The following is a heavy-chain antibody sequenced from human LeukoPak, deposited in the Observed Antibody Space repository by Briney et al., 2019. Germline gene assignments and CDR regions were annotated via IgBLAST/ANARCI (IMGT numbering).Heavy chain of an antibody. CDR1: GYFFPNPW. Sequence: GGSLRLSCTISGYFFPNPWLKWVRQAPGRGREWVGRIKSTQDGGITDYAAPMQDRFTISRDDSKNTMYLQMNNLKTEDTDVYYCTTDRNWCTDNWGQGTLVTVSS. CDR3: TTDRNWCTDN. V-gene: IGHV3-15*01. J-gene: IGHJ4*02. CDR2: IKSTQDGGIT. D-gene: IGHD2-8*01.